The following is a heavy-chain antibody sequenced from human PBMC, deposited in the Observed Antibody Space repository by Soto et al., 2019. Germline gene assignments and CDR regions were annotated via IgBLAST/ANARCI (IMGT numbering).Heavy chain of an antibody. V-gene: IGHV4-59*01. CDR2: ISDSGSN. D-gene: IGHD1-26*01. J-gene: IGHJ3*02. Sequence: PSETLSLTCTISGGSISNFYWSWIRQPPGRGLEWIGYISDSGSNNYSPSLRSRVTISVDTSKNQFSLNLRSMTAADTAVYYCARDLAGATANDAFDIWGHGTMVT. CDR3: ARDLAGATANDAFDI. CDR1: GGSISNFY.